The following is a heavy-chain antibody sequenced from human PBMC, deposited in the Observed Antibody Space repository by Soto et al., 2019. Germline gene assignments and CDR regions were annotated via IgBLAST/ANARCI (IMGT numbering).Heavy chain of an antibody. CDR1: GFTFSSYG. CDR3: AIDSLGSGWYSDYYYYGMDV. Sequence: QVQLVESGGGVVQPGRSLRLSCAASGFTFSSYGMHWVRQAPGKGLEWVAVIWYDGSNKYYADSVKGRFTISRDNSKNTLYLQMNSLRAEDTAVYYCAIDSLGSGWYSDYYYYGMDVWGQGTTVTVSS. J-gene: IGHJ6*02. CDR2: IWYDGSNK. V-gene: IGHV3-33*01. D-gene: IGHD6-19*01.